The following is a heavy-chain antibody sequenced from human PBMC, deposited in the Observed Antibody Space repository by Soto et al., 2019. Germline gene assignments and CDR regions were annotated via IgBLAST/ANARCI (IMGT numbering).Heavy chain of an antibody. CDR3: ARGLIGPIPSADFAY. CDR1: GDSVSSNSAT. Sequence: SQTLSLTCAISGDSVSSNSATWNWIRQSPSRGLEWLGRTCYRSEWYTHYAVSVKSRISINPDTSKNQFSLHLNSVTPEDTAVYYCARGLIGPIPSADFAYWAQGTLVTSPQ. V-gene: IGHV6-1*01. J-gene: IGHJ4*02. D-gene: IGHD3-16*01. CDR2: TCYRSEWYT.